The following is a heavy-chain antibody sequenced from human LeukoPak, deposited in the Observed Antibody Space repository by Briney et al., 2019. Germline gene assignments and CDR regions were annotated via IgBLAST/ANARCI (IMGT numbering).Heavy chain of an antibody. CDR3: ARAKVLGDAFIS. D-gene: IGHD7-27*01. CDR2: ISYDGSNK. J-gene: IGHJ3*02. V-gene: IGHV3-30*01. Sequence: AISYDGSNKYYADSVKGRFTISRDNSKNTLYLQMNSLRAEDTAVYYCARAKVLGDAFISGAKGQWSPSL.